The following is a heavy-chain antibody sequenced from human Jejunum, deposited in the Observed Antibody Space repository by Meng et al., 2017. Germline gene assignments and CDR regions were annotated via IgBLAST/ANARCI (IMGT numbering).Heavy chain of an antibody. CDR3: ARDMYSYGYYDY. J-gene: IGHJ4*02. V-gene: IGHV7-4-1*02. D-gene: IGHD5-18*01. CDR1: GYTFTNYA. CDR2: INTNTGKP. Sequence: QVQLVQSGSELKRPGGSVKVSCKSSGYTFTNYAINWVRQAPGQGLQWMGRINTNTGKPTYAQDFTGRFVFSLDTSVTTAYLEISSLEAEDTATYYCARDMYSYGYYDYWGQGTLVTVSS.